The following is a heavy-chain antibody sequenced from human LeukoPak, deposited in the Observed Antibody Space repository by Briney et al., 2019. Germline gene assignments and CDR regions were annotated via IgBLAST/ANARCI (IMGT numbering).Heavy chain of an antibody. Sequence: GRSLRLSCAASGFTFSTYAMSWVRQAPGKGLEWVSAVSGSGSSTYYADSVKGRFTISRDNSKNTLYLQMNSLRAEDTAVYYCAKDGRDSSSWANDYWGQGTLVTVSS. J-gene: IGHJ4*02. CDR3: AKDGRDSSSWANDY. CDR1: GFTFSTYA. D-gene: IGHD6-13*01. CDR2: VSGSGSST. V-gene: IGHV3-23*01.